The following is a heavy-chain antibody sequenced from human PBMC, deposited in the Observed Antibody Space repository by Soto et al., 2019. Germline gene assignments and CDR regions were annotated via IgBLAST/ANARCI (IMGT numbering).Heavy chain of an antibody. CDR2: ISGSGGIT. V-gene: IGHV3-23*01. CDR1: GFTFSSYA. Sequence: EVQLLESGGGLVQPGGSLRLSCAASGFTFSSYAMSWVRQAPGKGLEWVSAISGSGGITYYADSVKGRFTISRDNSKNTLFLQMNSLRAEDTAVYYCAKLSIGYYYAPTFDSWGQGTLVTVSS. D-gene: IGHD3-22*01. J-gene: IGHJ4*02. CDR3: AKLSIGYYYAPTFDS.